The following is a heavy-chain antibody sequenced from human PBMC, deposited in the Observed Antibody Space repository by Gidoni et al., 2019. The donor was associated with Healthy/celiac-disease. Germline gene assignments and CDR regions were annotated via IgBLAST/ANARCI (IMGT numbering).Heavy chain of an antibody. V-gene: IGHV4-61*02. J-gene: IGHJ4*02. CDR1: GVSISSGSYY. D-gene: IGHD4-17*01. CDR2: IYTSGST. CDR3: ARGHVYGDYEHY. Sequence: QVQLQKSGPGLVKPSQTLSLTCPVSGVSISSGSYYWSGSRQPAGKGLEWIGRIYTSGSTNYNPSLKSLVNIAVDTSKNQFSLKLSSVTAADTAAYYCARGHVYGDYEHYWGQGTLVTVSS.